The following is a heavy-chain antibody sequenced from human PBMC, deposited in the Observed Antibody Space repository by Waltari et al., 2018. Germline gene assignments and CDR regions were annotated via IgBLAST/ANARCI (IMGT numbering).Heavy chain of an antibody. CDR1: GGSISSSSYY. V-gene: IGHV4-39*01. J-gene: IGHJ5*02. CDR2: IYYSGST. Sequence: QLQLQESGTGLVKPSETLSLTCTASGGSISSSSYYWGWIRQSPGKGLEWIGSIYYSGSTYYNPTLKSQVTISGDTSKKQFSLKLSSVTAADTAVYYCARHWKKSGYRFDPWGQGTLVTVSS. CDR3: ARHWKKSGYRFDP. D-gene: IGHD5-12*01.